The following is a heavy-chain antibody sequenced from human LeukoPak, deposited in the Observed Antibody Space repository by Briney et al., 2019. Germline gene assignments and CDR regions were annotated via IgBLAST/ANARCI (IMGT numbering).Heavy chain of an antibody. CDR1: GFTVSSNY. J-gene: IGHJ4*02. D-gene: IGHD6-19*01. CDR2: IYSGGST. Sequence: GGSLRLSCAASGFTVSSNYMSWVRQAPGKGLEWVSTIYSGGSTYYADSVKGRFTISRDTSKNTLYLQMNSLRGEDTAVYYCARDGYTSGWYRNWGQGTLVTVSS. CDR3: ARDGYTSGWYRN. V-gene: IGHV3-53*01.